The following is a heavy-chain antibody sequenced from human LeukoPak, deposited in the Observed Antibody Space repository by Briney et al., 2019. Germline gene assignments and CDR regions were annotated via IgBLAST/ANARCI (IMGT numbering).Heavy chain of an antibody. CDR3: ARDRYVKYYFDY. D-gene: IGHD3-16*01. CDR2: IWYDGSNK. CDR1: GFTFSSYA. Sequence: GGSLRLSCAASGFTFSSYAMSWVRQAPGKGLEWVAVIWYDGSNKYYADSVKGRFTISRDNSKNTLHLQMNSLRAEDTAVYYCARDRYVKYYFDYWGQGTLVTVSS. J-gene: IGHJ4*02. V-gene: IGHV3-33*08.